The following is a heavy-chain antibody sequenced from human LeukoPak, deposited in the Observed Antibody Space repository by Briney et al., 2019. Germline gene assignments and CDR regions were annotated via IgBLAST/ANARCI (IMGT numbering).Heavy chain of an antibody. J-gene: IGHJ4*02. CDR2: ITSSSSTI. V-gene: IGHV3-48*02. CDR1: GLTLSSYS. CDR3: ASLPSTWYSGTYFDY. Sequence: GGSLRLSCAASGLTLSSYSMNWVRQAPGKGLEWVSYITSSSSTIYYADSVKGRFTISRDNARNSLYLQMNSLRDEDTAVYYCASLPSTWYSGTYFDYWGQGILVTVSS. D-gene: IGHD1-26*01.